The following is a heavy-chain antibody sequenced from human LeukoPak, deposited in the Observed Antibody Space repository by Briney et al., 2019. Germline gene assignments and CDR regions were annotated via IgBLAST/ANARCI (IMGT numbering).Heavy chain of an antibody. CDR3: ARVDYGDYSKDFDY. V-gene: IGHV4-39*07. Sequence: SETLSLTCTVSGGSISSGDYYWSWIRQPPGKGLEWIGEINHRGRTNYNPSLKSRVTISVDTSKNQFSLRLSSVTAADTAMYYCARVDYGDYSKDFDYWGQGILVTVSS. CDR2: INHRGRT. CDR1: GGSISSGDYY. D-gene: IGHD4-17*01. J-gene: IGHJ4*02.